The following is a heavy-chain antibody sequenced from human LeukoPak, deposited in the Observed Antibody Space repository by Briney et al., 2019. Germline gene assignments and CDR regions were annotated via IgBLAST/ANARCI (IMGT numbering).Heavy chain of an antibody. J-gene: IGHJ4*02. CDR1: GLITDDYA. D-gene: IGHD6-13*01. Sequence: PGGSLRLSCAAPGLITDDYAIHWVRQAPGKGLEWVSLISGDGGSTFYADSVRGRFTISRDNSKNSLSLQMSSLRSEDTALYFCARDSERSGWYDYWGQGTLVTVSS. CDR2: ISGDGGST. CDR3: ARDSERSGWYDY. V-gene: IGHV3-43*02.